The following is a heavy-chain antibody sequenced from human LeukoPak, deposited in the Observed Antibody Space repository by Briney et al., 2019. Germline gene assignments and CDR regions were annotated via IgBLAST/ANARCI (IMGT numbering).Heavy chain of an antibody. J-gene: IGHJ6*03. CDR3: ASQTYYDFWSGYYYYCMDV. D-gene: IGHD3-3*01. Sequence: GGSLRLSCAASGFTFSSYWMSWVRQAPGKELEWVANIKQDGSEKYYVDSVKGRFTISRDNAMNSLYLQMNSLRAEDTAVYYCASQTYYDFWSGYYYYCMDVWGKGTTVTVSS. CDR1: GFTFSSYW. V-gene: IGHV3-7*01. CDR2: IKQDGSEK.